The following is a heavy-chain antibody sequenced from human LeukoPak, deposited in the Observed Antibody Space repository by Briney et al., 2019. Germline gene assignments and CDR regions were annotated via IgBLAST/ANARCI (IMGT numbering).Heavy chain of an antibody. CDR3: ARDSVKYFYDSGGPHAGAFDI. V-gene: IGHV1-2*02. CDR2: INPNSGGT. Sequence: SVKVSCKASGYTFTSYYMHWVRQAPGQGLEWMGWINPNSGGTNYAQKFQGRVTMTRDTSISTAYMELSRLRSDDTAVYYCARDSVKYFYDSGGPHAGAFDIWGQGTMVTVPS. J-gene: IGHJ3*02. CDR1: GYTFTSYY. D-gene: IGHD3-22*01.